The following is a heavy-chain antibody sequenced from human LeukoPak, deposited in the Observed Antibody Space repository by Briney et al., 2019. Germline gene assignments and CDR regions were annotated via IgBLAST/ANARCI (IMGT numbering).Heavy chain of an antibody. D-gene: IGHD2/OR15-2a*01. V-gene: IGHV5-51*01. CDR1: GYSFTTYW. CDR3: ARHNSPSYFDY. Sequence: GESLKISCKGSGYSFTTYWIGWVRQMPGKGLEWMGIISPTDSDTKYNPSFQAQVTMSADKSISTAYLQWTSLKASDTAIYYCARHNSPSYFDYWGQGTLVIVSS. J-gene: IGHJ4*02. CDR2: ISPTDSDT.